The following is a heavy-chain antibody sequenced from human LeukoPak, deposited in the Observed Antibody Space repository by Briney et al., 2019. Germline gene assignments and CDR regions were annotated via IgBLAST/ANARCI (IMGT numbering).Heavy chain of an antibody. D-gene: IGHD3-22*01. CDR3: ARDGDSSGYYAAFDI. CDR1: GFTFSIYS. V-gene: IGHV3-48*02. CDR2: ISSSSSII. J-gene: IGHJ3*02. Sequence: PGGSLRLSCAASGFTFSIYSMNWGRQAPGKGLEWLSDISSSSSIIYYADSVKGRFTISRDNAKNSLYLQMNSLRDEDTAVYYCARDGDSSGYYAAFDIWGQGTMVTVSS.